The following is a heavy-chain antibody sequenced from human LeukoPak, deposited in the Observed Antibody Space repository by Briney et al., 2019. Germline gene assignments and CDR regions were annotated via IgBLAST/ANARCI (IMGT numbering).Heavy chain of an antibody. V-gene: IGHV4-59*01. Sequence: SETLSLTCTVSGGSMSSYYWSWLRQPPGMGLEWIAYIYHSGSTNYNPSLKSRVTISVDTSKNQFSLNLSSVTAADTAIYYCARGRGYSYGTFDSWGQGTLVTV. CDR3: ARGRGYSYGTFDS. CDR2: IYHSGST. CDR1: GGSMSSYY. D-gene: IGHD5-18*01. J-gene: IGHJ4*02.